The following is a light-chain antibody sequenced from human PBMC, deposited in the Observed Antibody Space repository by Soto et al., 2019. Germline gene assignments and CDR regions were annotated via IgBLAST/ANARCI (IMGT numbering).Light chain of an antibody. J-gene: IGKJ1*01. V-gene: IGKV3-11*01. CDR2: GAS. Sequence: EIVLTQSPGTLPLSPGERATLSCRASPSVTNYLAWCQQRPGQAPRLLIYGASTRAAGIPARFSGGGSGTDFTLTISSLEPEDFAVYYCQQRSDWPWTFGQGTKVDIK. CDR3: QQRSDWPWT. CDR1: PSVTNY.